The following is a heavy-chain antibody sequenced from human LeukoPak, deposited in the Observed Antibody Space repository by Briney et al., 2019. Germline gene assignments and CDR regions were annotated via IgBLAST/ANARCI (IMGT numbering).Heavy chain of an antibody. CDR1: GFTFSSYA. CDR2: ISGSGSST. Sequence: PGGSLRLSCAASGFTFSSYAMSWVRQAPGKGLEWVSVISGSGSSTYYADSVKGRFTISRDNSKNTLYLQMNSLRAEDTAVYYCARDEGITKPFVDWSQGTLVTVSS. J-gene: IGHJ4*02. CDR3: ARDEGITKPFVD. D-gene: IGHD1-14*01. V-gene: IGHV3-23*01.